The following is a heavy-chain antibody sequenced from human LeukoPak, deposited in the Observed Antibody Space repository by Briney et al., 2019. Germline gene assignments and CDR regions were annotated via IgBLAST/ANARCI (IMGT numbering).Heavy chain of an antibody. CDR3: SRVYYDFWRGSEHDAFDI. J-gene: IGHJ3*02. V-gene: IGHV4-61*02. Sequence: SETLSLTCTVSGGSISSGSYYWSWIRQPAGKGLEWIGRIYTSGSTNYNPSLKSRVTISVDTSKNQFSLKLSSVTAADTAVYYWSRVYYDFWRGSEHDAFDIWGQGTKVNGSS. CDR2: IYTSGST. CDR1: GGSISSGSYY. D-gene: IGHD3-3*01.